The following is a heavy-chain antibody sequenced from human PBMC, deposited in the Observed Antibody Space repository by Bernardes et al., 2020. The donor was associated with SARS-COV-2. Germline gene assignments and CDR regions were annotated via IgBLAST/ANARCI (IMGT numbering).Heavy chain of an antibody. CDR3: ASVTGQRAANYGDYEVGAFDI. Sequence: GGSLRLSCAASGFTFSTYTMNWVRQAPGKGLEWVSYISGSSTYIYYADSLKGRFTISRDNAKNSLYLQMNSLRAEDTAVYYCASVTGQRAANYGDYEVGAFDIWGQGTMVTVSS. D-gene: IGHD4-17*01. J-gene: IGHJ3*02. CDR1: GFTFSTYT. V-gene: IGHV3-21*01. CDR2: ISGSSTYI.